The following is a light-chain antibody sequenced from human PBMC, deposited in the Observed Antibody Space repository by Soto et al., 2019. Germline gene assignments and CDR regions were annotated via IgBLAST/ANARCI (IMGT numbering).Light chain of an antibody. CDR3: AAWDDSLSRAV. Sequence: QSVLTQPPSASGTPGQRVTISCSGSSSNIGGNNVYCYQQLPGTAPKLLIYSNKHRPSGVPDRFSGSKSGTSASLTTSGLRSEDEAHYYCAAWDDSLSRAVFGGGTQLTVL. CDR1: SSNIGGNN. CDR2: SNK. V-gene: IGLV1-47*02. J-gene: IGLJ7*01.